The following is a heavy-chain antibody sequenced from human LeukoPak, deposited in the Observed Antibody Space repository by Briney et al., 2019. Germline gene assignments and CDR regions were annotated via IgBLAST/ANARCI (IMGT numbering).Heavy chain of an antibody. CDR2: VDSEDGET. CDR3: ATDFRAGVIYAFDF. J-gene: IGHJ3*01. V-gene: IGHV1-24*01. CDR1: GYSLNELS. D-gene: IGHD3-10*01. Sequence: ASVKVSCKISGYSLNELSIHWVRQAPGKGLEWMGHVDSEDGETKYAQTFQGRITLTEDTSTDTAYMELSSLRSEDTAVYYCATDFRAGVIYAFDFWRRGTMVAVCS.